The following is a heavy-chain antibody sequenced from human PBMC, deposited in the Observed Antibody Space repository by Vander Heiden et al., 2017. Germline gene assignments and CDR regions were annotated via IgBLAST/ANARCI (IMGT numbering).Heavy chain of an antibody. CDR2: IWYDGSNK. CDR3: ARGYSSSWPPFDY. D-gene: IGHD6-13*01. CDR1: GFTFSSCG. Sequence: QVQLVESGGGVVQPGRSLRLSCAASGFTFSSCGMHWVRQAPGKGLEWVAVIWYDGSNKYYADSVKGRFTISRDNSKNTLYLQMNSLRAEDTAVYYCARGYSSSWPPFDYWGQGTLVTVSS. J-gene: IGHJ4*02. V-gene: IGHV3-33*01.